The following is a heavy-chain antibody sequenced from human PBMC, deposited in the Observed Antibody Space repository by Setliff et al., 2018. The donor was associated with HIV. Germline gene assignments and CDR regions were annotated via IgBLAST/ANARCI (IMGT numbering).Heavy chain of an antibody. CDR1: GGSISSYY. CDR2: INHRGST. D-gene: IGHD3-22*01. J-gene: IGHJ4*02. Sequence: SETLSLTCTVSGGSISSYYWSRIRQPPGKGLEWIGEINHRGSTTYNPSLRSRVTISVDTSKNQFSLKLNSVTAADTAVYYCARGDYYDSTGYEGLDSWGRGTLVTVSS. V-gene: IGHV4-34*01. CDR3: ARGDYYDSTGYEGLDS.